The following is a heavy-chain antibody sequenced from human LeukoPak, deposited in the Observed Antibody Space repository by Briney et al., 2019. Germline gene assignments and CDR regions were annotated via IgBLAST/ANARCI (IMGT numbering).Heavy chain of an antibody. Sequence: PSETLSLTCAVYGGSFSGYYWSWIRQPPGKGLEWIGEINHSGSTNYNPSLKSRVTISVDTSKNQFSLKLSSVTAADTAVYYCAVVIANDAFDIWGQGTMVTVSS. J-gene: IGHJ3*02. CDR2: INHSGST. CDR3: AVVIANDAFDI. CDR1: GGSFSGYY. V-gene: IGHV4-34*01. D-gene: IGHD3-22*01.